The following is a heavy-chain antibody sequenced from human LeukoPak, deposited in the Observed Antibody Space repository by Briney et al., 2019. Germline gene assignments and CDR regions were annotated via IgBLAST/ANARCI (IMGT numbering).Heavy chain of an antibody. D-gene: IGHD6-13*01. V-gene: IGHV3-53*01. CDR1: GFTVSSNY. Sequence: PGGSRRLSCAASGFTVSSNYMRCVRQAAGKGLGWVSVIYSGGSTYYADSVKGRFTIPRDHSKNTLYLQLNSLRAEDTAVYCCARGNSSSWYGEGPDAFDIWRQGTMVTVSS. CDR3: ARGNSSSWYGEGPDAFDI. CDR2: IYSGGST. J-gene: IGHJ3*02.